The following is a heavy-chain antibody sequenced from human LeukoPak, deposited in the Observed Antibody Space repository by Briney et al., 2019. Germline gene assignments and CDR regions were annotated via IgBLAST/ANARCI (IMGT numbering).Heavy chain of an antibody. D-gene: IGHD6-19*01. CDR3: TARPEEWLGLDAFDI. V-gene: IGHV3-15*01. J-gene: IGHJ3*02. CDR1: GFTFNNAW. CDR2: IKSKADGGTI. Sequence: PGGSLRLSCAASGFTFNNAWMSWVRQAPGKGLEWGGRIKSKADGGTIDYAAPVKGRFSISRDDSKNTLYVQINSLKTEDTGVYYCTARPEEWLGLDAFDIWGQGTMVTVSS.